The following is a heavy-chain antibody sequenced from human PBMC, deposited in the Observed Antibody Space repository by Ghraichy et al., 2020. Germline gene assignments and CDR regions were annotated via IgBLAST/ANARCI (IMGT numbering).Heavy chain of an antibody. J-gene: IGHJ4*02. V-gene: IGHV4-59*01. CDR3: AGSSAYYQYYFDC. CDR1: GGSISSYY. CDR2: IYYSGSS. Sequence: SETLSLTCTVSGGSISSYYWSWIRQPPGKGLEWIGYIYYSGSSNYNPSLKGRVTMSVDTSKKQFSLKLSSVTAADTAVYFCAGSSAYYQYYFDCWGQGILVTVSS. D-gene: IGHD3-22*01.